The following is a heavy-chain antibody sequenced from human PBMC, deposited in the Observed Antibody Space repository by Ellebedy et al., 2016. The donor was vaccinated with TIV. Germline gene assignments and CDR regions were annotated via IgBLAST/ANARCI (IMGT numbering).Heavy chain of an antibody. V-gene: IGHV3-15*07. CDR2: IKSKTDGGTT. Sequence: GGSLRLSCATSGFTFRNYWMNWVRQAPGKGLEWVGRIKSKTDGGTTVYAAPVKDRFTISRDDSKNTLYLQMNSLKTEDTAVYFCSTSLMGNYYDYWGQGTLVTVSS. J-gene: IGHJ4*02. CDR3: STSLMGNYYDY. D-gene: IGHD2-8*01. CDR1: GFTFRNYW.